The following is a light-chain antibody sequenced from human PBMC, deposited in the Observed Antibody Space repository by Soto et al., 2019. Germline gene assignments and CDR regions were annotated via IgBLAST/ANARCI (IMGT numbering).Light chain of an antibody. V-gene: IGKV3-11*01. Sequence: ERVLTESPATLSLSPGERATLSCRASPSVSNSLAWYQHKPGQAPRLLIYDASNRATGVPTRFSGSGSGTDFTLTISSLEPEDFAVYYCQQYGSSPTTFGQGTKVDIK. J-gene: IGKJ1*01. CDR3: QQYGSSPTT. CDR1: PSVSNS. CDR2: DAS.